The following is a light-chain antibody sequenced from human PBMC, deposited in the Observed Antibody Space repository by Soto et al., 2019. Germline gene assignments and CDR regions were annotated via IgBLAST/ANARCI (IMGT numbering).Light chain of an antibody. CDR2: DAS. CDR3: QQSYSTPTT. CDR1: QDLSNY. V-gene: IGKV1-39*01. J-gene: IGKJ5*01. Sequence: DIQMTQSAFSLSASVGDRVTITCRPSQDLSNYLTWYQQNPGKAPKRLTNDASNLETGVPSRFSGSGSGTDFTLTISSLQPEAFGTYYGQQSYSTPTTCGQGTRR.